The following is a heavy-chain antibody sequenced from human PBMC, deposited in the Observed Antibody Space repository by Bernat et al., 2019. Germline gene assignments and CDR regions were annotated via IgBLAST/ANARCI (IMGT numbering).Heavy chain of an antibody. Sequence: QVQLVESGGGVVQPGRSLRLSCAASGFTFSSYGMHWVRQAPGKGLEWVAVIWYDGSNKYYADSVKGRFTISRDNSKNTLYLQMNSLGAEDTAVYYCARAPSAYYMDVWGKGTTVTVSS. J-gene: IGHJ6*03. CDR3: ARAPSAYYMDV. CDR2: IWYDGSNK. CDR1: GFTFSSYG. V-gene: IGHV3-33*01.